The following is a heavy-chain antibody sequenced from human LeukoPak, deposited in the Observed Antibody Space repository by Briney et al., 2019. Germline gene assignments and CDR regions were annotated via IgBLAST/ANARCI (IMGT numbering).Heavy chain of an antibody. D-gene: IGHD4-17*01. CDR3: ARHDYGDRNGFDY. CDR2: IDPSDSYT. J-gene: IGHJ4*02. V-gene: IGHV5-10-1*01. Sequence: GESLKISCKGSGYRFTSYWISWVRQMPGKGLEWMGRIDPSDSYTNYSPSFQGHVTTSADKSISTAYLQWSSLKASDTAMYYCARHDYGDRNGFDYWGQGTLVTVSS. CDR1: GYRFTSYW.